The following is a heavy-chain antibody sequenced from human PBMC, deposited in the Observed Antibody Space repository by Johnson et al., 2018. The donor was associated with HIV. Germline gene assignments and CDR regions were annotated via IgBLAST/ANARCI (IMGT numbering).Heavy chain of an antibody. V-gene: IGHV3-23*04. Sequence: VQLVESGGGVVRPGGSLRLSCAASGFTFDDYGMSWVRQAPGKGLEWVSGISCSSGSTIYYADSVTGRVTISSDHSKNTLSLQMNSLRAEDTAVYYCAKDRPTIGYSGYDSPLPDAFDIWGQGTMVTVSS. J-gene: IGHJ3*02. CDR2: ISCSSGSTI. CDR1: GFTFDDYG. CDR3: AKDRPTIGYSGYDSPLPDAFDI. D-gene: IGHD5-12*01.